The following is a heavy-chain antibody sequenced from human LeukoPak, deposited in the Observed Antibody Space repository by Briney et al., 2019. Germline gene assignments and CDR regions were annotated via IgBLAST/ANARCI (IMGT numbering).Heavy chain of an antibody. CDR3: TTWDGVN. V-gene: IGHV3-15*01. D-gene: IGHD1-26*01. CDR2: INSKTDGGAT. Sequence: PGGSLRLSCVASGFTFSNAVMTWVRQAPGKGLEWVGRINSKTDGGATHYAAPVQGRFTISRDDLKDTLYLQMNSLTTEDTGVYYCTTWDGVNWGQGTMVTVSS. J-gene: IGHJ3*01. CDR1: GFTFSNAV.